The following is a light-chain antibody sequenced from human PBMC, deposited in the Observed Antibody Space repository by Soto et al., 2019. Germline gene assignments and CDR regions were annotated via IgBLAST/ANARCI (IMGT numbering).Light chain of an antibody. J-gene: IGKJ5*01. V-gene: IGKV3-11*01. Sequence: EIVLTQSPVTLSLSPGERATLSCRASQNVYNYLVWYQQKPGQAPSLLIEDASNRATGVPVRFSGSGSGTDFTLTITTLEPDDFAVDYGQQRSPCPTFGQGTRLESK. CDR3: QQRSPCPT. CDR1: QNVYNY. CDR2: DAS.